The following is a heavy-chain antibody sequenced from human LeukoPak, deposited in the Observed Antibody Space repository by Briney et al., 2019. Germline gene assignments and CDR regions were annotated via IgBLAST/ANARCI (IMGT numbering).Heavy chain of an antibody. J-gene: IGHJ4*02. Sequence: SETLSLTCTVSGGSISSYYWSWIRQPPGKGLEWIGYIYYSGSTNYNPSLKSRVTISVDTSKNQFSLKLSSVTAADAAVYYCARTPPWRFDYWGQGTLVTVSS. CDR2: IYYSGST. D-gene: IGHD5-12*01. CDR3: ARTPPWRFDY. CDR1: GGSISSYY. V-gene: IGHV4-59*08.